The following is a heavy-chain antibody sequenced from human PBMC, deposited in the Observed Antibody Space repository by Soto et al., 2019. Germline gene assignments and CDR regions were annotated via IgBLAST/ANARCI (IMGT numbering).Heavy chain of an antibody. CDR1: GFTFSSYS. V-gene: IGHV3-21*06. CDR3: ARDFKESQYYYYCMDV. J-gene: IGHJ6*03. CDR2: IIISSIYT. D-gene: IGHD3-10*01. Sequence: EVQLVESGGGLVKPGGSLRLSCVVSGFTFSSYSMNWVRQAPGKGLEWVSSIIISSIYTYYADSVKGRFTISRDNAKNSVYLQMNSLRAEDTAVYYCARDFKESQYYYYCMDVWGKGTTVTVSS.